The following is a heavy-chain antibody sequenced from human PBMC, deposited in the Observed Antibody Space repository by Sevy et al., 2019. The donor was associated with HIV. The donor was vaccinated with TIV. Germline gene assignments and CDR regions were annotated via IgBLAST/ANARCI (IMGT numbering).Heavy chain of an antibody. D-gene: IGHD5-12*01. J-gene: IGHJ4*02. CDR3: ARLMVATYYFDY. CDR2: IYSGGST. V-gene: IGHV3-53*01. CDR1: GFTVSSNY. Sequence: GGSLRLSCAASGFTVSSNYMSWVRQAPGKGLEWVSVIYSGGSTYYADSVKGRFTISRDNSKSTLYLQMNSLRAEDTAVYYCARLMVATYYFDYWGQGTLVTVSS.